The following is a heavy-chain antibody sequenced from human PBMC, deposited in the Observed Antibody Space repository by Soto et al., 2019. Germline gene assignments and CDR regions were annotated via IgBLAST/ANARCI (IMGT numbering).Heavy chain of an antibody. Sequence: PGGSLRLSCAASGFTFSTYGMHWVRQAPGKGLEWVAVISYDGSDKYYVDSVKGRFTISRDNSKNTLYLQMHNLRTEDTAVYYCAKDRRYSYDAFDIWGQGTMVTV. CDR3: AKDRRYSYDAFDI. J-gene: IGHJ3*02. CDR2: ISYDGSDK. D-gene: IGHD5-18*01. CDR1: GFTFSTYG. V-gene: IGHV3-30*18.